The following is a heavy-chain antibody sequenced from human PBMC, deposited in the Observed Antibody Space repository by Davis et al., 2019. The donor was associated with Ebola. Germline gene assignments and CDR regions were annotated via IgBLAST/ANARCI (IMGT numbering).Heavy chain of an antibody. J-gene: IGHJ4*02. CDR1: GFSFSNCW. D-gene: IGHD1/OR15-1a*01. V-gene: IGHV3-7*01. CDR3: AREMRGTADSH. CDR2: ITEDGSEK. Sequence: GESLKTSCAASGFSFSNCWMSWVRQAPGKGLEWVANITEDGSEKYYVDSVKGRFTISSDNAKKSLYLQMNSLRVEDTAMYYCAREMRGTADSHWGQETLVTVSS.